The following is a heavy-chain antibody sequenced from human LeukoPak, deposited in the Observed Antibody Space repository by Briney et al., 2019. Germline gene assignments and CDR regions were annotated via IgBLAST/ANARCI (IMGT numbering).Heavy chain of an antibody. J-gene: IGHJ4*02. CDR1: GFTFSSYS. V-gene: IGHV3-30*04. D-gene: IGHD2-2*03. CDR3: ARDSGLKWNGYCFDY. CDR2: ISFDGKET. Sequence: GGSLRLSCTASGFTFSSYSIHWVRQAPGKGLEWVALISFDGKETDYADSVKGRFTFSRDNSKNTVSLQMSDLRAEDTAMYYFARDSGLKWNGYCFDYWGQSILVTVSS.